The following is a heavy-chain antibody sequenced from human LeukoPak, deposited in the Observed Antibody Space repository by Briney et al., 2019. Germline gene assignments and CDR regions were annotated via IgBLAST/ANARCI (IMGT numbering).Heavy chain of an antibody. Sequence: PGGSLRLSCAASGFTFSSYGMHWVRQAPGKGLKWVAFIRYDGSNKYYADSVKGRFTISRDNSKNTLYLQMNSLRAEDTAVYYCAKGTYYYDSSGEFDYWGQGTLVIVSS. CDR2: IRYDGSNK. J-gene: IGHJ4*02. V-gene: IGHV3-30*02. D-gene: IGHD3-22*01. CDR3: AKGTYYYDSSGEFDY. CDR1: GFTFSSYG.